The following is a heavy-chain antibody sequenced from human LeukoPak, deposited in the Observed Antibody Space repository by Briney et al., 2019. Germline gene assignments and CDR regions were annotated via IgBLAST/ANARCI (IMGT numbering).Heavy chain of an antibody. CDR1: GYTFTSYD. D-gene: IGHD1-26*01. J-gene: IGHJ4*02. V-gene: IGHV1-8*01. CDR3: ARMIEGATFDY. CDR2: LNPNSGNT. Sequence: ASVKVSCKASGYTFTSYDINWVRQATGQGLEWMGWLNPNSGNTSYAQKFQGRVTMTRDTSTSTVYMELSSLRSEDTAVYYCARMIEGATFDYWGQGTLVTVSS.